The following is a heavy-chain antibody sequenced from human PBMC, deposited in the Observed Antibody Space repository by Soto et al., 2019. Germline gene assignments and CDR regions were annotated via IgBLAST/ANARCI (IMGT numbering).Heavy chain of an antibody. CDR2: IYYSGST. V-gene: IGHV4-30-4*01. Sequence: SETLSLTCTVSGGSISSGDYYWSWIRQPPGKGLEWIGYIYYSGSTYYNPSLKSRVTISVDTSKNQFSLKLSSVAAADTAVYYCARIPYNWNYVDYWGQGTLVTVSS. CDR3: ARIPYNWNYVDY. CDR1: GGSISSGDYY. D-gene: IGHD1-20*01. J-gene: IGHJ4*02.